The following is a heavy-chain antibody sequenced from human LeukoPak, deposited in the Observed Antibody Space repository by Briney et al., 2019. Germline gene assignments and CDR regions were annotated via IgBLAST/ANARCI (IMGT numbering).Heavy chain of an antibody. V-gene: IGHV3-48*01. D-gene: IGHD1-26*01. Sequence: GGSLRLSCAASGFTFSSYSMNWVRQAPRKGLQWVSYITSGSSTIYYADSVKGRFTISRDNAKNSLYLQMKSLRAEDTAVYYCARYSGGYLDYWGQGTLVTASS. CDR3: ARYSGGYLDY. CDR1: GFTFSSYS. J-gene: IGHJ4*02. CDR2: ITSGSSTI.